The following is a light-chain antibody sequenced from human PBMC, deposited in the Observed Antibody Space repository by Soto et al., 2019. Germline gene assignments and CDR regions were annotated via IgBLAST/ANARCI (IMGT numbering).Light chain of an antibody. V-gene: IGLV1-40*01. CDR2: GNS. Sequence: QSVLTQPPSVSGAPGKRVTISCTGSSSNIGAGYDVHWYQQLPGTAPKLLIYGNSNRPSGVPDRFSGSKSGTSASLAITGLQAEYEADYYCQSYDSSLSVVFGGGTKLTV. CDR1: SSNIGAGYD. J-gene: IGLJ2*01. CDR3: QSYDSSLSVV.